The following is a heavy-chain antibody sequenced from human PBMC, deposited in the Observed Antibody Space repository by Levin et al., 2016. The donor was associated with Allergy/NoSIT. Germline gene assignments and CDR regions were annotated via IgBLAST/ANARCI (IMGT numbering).Heavy chain of an antibody. CDR3: ARDEALVGTFYFDY. CDR2: IDGSDST. CDR1: GFTISSNH. Sequence: GESLKISCAASGFTISSNHMSWVRQAPGKGLEWVSLIDGSDSTHYADSVKGRFTISRDNFKNILFLQMDSLRAEDTAMYYCARDEALVGTFYFDYWGQGTLVTVSS. D-gene: IGHD2-21*02. V-gene: IGHV3-53*01. J-gene: IGHJ4*02.